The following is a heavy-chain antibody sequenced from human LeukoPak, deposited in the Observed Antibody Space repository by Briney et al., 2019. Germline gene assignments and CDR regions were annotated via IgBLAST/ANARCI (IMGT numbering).Heavy chain of an antibody. CDR1: GGSFSGYY. V-gene: IGHV4-34*01. D-gene: IGHD4-23*01. J-gene: IGHJ4*02. CDR2: INDSGST. CDR3: ASRKRYGSTVVRKYYCDY. Sequence: SETLSLTCAVYGGSFSGYYWSWIRQPPGKGLEWIGEINDSGSTNYNPSLTSRVTISVDTSKNQFSLKLSSVTAADTAVYYCASRKRYGSTVVRKYYCDYWGQGALVTVSS.